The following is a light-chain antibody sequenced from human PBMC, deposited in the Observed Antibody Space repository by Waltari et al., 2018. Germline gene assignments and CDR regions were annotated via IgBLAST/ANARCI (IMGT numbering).Light chain of an antibody. CDR1: QNIRSW. CDR2: KAS. J-gene: IGKJ4*01. Sequence: DIQMTQSPSTLSASVGDRVTHTCRASQNIRSWLAWYQQKAGKAPNLLIYKASSLESGVPSRFSGSESGTEFTLTISSLQPDDFATYYCQQYDSYPLTFGGGTKVEIK. CDR3: QQYDSYPLT. V-gene: IGKV1-5*03.